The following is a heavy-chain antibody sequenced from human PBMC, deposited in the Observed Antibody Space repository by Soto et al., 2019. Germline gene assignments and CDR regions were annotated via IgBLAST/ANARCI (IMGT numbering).Heavy chain of an antibody. Sequence: PGGSLRLSCAASGFSFSSYGMHWVRQAPGKGLEWVAVIWFDGSNKYYADSVKGRFTISRDNSKNTLYLQMNSLRAEDTAVYYCARDPAPAYCGGDCYSGSDYWGQGTLVTVSS. D-gene: IGHD2-21*02. CDR1: GFSFSSYG. CDR3: ARDPAPAYCGGDCYSGSDY. CDR2: IWFDGSNK. V-gene: IGHV3-33*01. J-gene: IGHJ4*02.